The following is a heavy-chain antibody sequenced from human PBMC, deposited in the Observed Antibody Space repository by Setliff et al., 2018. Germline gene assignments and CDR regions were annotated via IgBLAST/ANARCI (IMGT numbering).Heavy chain of an antibody. CDR1: GDSISSSSYY. Sequence: SETLTLTCSVSGDSISSSSYYWGWIRQPPGKGLEWIGSINYSGITYYNPSLESRVTISVDTSKNLFSLMLTSVSAADTAVYYCSTKEHQLVRFQWFDPWGQGTLVTVSS. CDR2: INYSGIT. CDR3: STKEHQLVRFQWFDP. D-gene: IGHD2-2*01. J-gene: IGHJ5*02. V-gene: IGHV4-39*01.